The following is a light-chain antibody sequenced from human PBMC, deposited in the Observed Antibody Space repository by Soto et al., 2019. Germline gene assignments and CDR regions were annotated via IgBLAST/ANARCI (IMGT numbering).Light chain of an antibody. CDR3: QQSFTTPYT. V-gene: IGKV1-39*01. Sequence: DIQMTQSPSSLSASVGDRVTITCRASQTIAMYVNWFQQKPGKAPKPLIYTTSSLQSGVSPRFSGSGSETDFTLTISRLQPEDSATYYCQQSFTTPYTFGQGNDWRL. CDR2: TTS. CDR1: QTIAMY. J-gene: IGKJ2*01.